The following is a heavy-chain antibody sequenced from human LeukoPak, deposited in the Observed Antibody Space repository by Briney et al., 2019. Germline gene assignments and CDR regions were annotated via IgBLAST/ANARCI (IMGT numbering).Heavy chain of an antibody. Sequence: GGSLRLSCVGSGFIFSSYDMGRVRQAPGKGLEWVSSISRAGDRTYYEDSVKGRFTFSRDNSRNTMYLQMNSLRAEDTAVYYCARGESFAFDVWGQGTVVTVSS. CDR1: GFIFSSYD. CDR3: ARGESFAFDV. V-gene: IGHV3-23*01. CDR2: ISRAGDRT. J-gene: IGHJ3*01.